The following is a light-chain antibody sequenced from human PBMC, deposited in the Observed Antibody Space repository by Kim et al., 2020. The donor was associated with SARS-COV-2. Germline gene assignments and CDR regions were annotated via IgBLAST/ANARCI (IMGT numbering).Light chain of an antibody. V-gene: IGKV3-15*01. Sequence: ERAMPQSPVTLSVSPGDSVTLSCRVSRSVGSKLAWYQHKPGQPPRLLFYGAAITAAGVPARFGGRGSGTDFTLTISSRQSEDCGIYYCQKYDGSPTFGGGTKVGIK. CDR3: QKYDGSPT. CDR1: RSVGSK. CDR2: GAA. J-gene: IGKJ4*01.